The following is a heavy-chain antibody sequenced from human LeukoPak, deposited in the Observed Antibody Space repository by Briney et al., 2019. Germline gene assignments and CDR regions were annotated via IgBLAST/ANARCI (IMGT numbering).Heavy chain of an antibody. V-gene: IGHV3-30*04. Sequence: GGSLRLSCAASGFTFSGSAIHWGRQAPGKGLEWVSVISRDGSGTYYADSVKGRFTISRDNSKNTVYLQMNSLEPDDTAVYYCARDAFYSSGTYFDYWGQGTLVTVSS. CDR3: ARDAFYSSGTYFDY. D-gene: IGHD3-10*01. J-gene: IGHJ4*02. CDR2: ISRDGSGT. CDR1: GFTFSGSA.